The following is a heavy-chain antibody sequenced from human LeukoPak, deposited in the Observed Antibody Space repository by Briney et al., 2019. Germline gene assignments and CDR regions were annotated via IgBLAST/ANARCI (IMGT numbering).Heavy chain of an antibody. J-gene: IGHJ6*02. V-gene: IGHV3-30*03. Sequence: GRSLRLSCAASGFTFSSYGMHWVRQAPGKGLEWVAVISYDGSNKYYADSVKGRFTISRDNSKNTLYLQMNSLRAEDTAVYYCARDCGGDCYYYYGMDVWGQGTTVTVSS. CDR2: ISYDGSNK. D-gene: IGHD2-21*02. CDR1: GFTFSSYG. CDR3: ARDCGGDCYYYYGMDV.